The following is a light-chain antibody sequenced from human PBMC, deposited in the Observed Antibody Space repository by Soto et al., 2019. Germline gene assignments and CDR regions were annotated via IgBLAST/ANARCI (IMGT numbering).Light chain of an antibody. V-gene: IGLV2-8*01. CDR3: SSYAASNNFYFV. Sequence: QSALTQPPSASGSPGQAGTISCTGTSSDVGGYNYVSWYQQYPGRAPKLMIYEVTKRPSGVPDSFSGSKSGNTASLTVSGLQAEDEADYYCSSYAASNNFYFVFGGGTKLTVL. J-gene: IGLJ3*02. CDR2: EVT. CDR1: SSDVGGYNY.